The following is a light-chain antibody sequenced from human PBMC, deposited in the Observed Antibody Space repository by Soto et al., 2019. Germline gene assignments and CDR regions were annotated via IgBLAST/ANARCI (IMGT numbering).Light chain of an antibody. CDR1: QSVSSN. V-gene: IGKV3-15*01. CDR2: GAS. CDR3: QHYNNWPPWT. Sequence: EIVMTQSPATLSVSPGERATLSCRASQSVSSNLAWYQQKPGQAPRLRIYGASTRATGIPARFSGSGSGTDFTLTISSLQSEDLAVYYCQHYNNWPPWTFGQGTKVEIK. J-gene: IGKJ1*01.